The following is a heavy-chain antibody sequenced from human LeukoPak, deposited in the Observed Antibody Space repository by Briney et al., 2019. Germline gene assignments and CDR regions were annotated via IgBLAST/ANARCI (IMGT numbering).Heavy chain of an antibody. CDR2: IKQDGSEK. J-gene: IGHJ4*02. CDR1: GFTFSSYW. D-gene: IGHD3-22*01. V-gene: IGHV3-7*01. Sequence: GGSLRLSCAASGFTFSSYWMSWVRQAPGKGLEWVANIKQDGSEKYYVDSVKGRFTISRDNAKNSLYLQMNSLRAEDTAVYYCARDIAHYYDSGGYDYWGQGTLVTVSS. CDR3: ARDIAHYYDSGGYDY.